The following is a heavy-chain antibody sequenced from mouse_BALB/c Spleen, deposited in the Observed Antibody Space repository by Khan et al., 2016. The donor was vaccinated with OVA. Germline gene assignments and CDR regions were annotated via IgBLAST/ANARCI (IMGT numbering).Heavy chain of an antibody. CDR3: ARREDI. CDR2: IWAGGST. D-gene: IGHD1-3*01. J-gene: IGHJ2*01. Sequence: QVQLKQSGPGLVAPSQSLSITCTVSGFSLTSYGVHWVRQPPGKGLEWLGVIWAGGSTNYNSALMSRLSISKDNSKSQIIFKMNSLQTDDTAMDYCARREDIWGQGTTLTGSS. CDR1: GFSLTSYG. V-gene: IGHV2-9*02.